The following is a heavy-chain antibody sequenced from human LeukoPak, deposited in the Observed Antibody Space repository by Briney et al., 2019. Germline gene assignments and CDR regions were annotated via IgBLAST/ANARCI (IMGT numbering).Heavy chain of an antibody. D-gene: IGHD3-16*01. CDR1: GGSISSSSYY. CDR3: ARVPSYGYFRYYFDN. J-gene: IGHJ4*02. CDR2: IYYSGST. Sequence: SETLSLTCTVSGGSISSSSYYWGWIRQPPGKGLEWIGSIYYSGSTYYNPSLKSRVTISIDTSKNQFSLNLSSATAADTAVYYCARVPSYGYFRYYFDNWGQGTLVTVSS. V-gene: IGHV4-39*01.